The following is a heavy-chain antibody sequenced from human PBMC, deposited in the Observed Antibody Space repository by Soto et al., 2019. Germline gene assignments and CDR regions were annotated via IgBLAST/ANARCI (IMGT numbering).Heavy chain of an antibody. Sequence: EVQLLESGGGLVQPGGSLRLSCAASGFTFSSYAMSWVRQAPGKGLEWVSAISGSGGSTYYADSVKGRFTISRDTSKNTLYLQMNSLRAEDTAVYYCAKDAVLRFLEWLSYYYMDVWGKGTTVTVSS. J-gene: IGHJ6*03. D-gene: IGHD3-3*01. CDR3: AKDAVLRFLEWLSYYYMDV. V-gene: IGHV3-23*01. CDR1: GFTFSSYA. CDR2: ISGSGGST.